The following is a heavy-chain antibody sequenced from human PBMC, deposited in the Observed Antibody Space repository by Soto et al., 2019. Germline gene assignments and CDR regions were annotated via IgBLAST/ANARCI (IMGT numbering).Heavy chain of an antibody. CDR2: ISGSGGST. CDR1: GFTFSSYA. D-gene: IGHD2-15*01. Sequence: GGSLRLSCAASGFTFSSYAMSWVRQAPGKXLEWVSAISGSGGSTYYAGSVKGRFTISRDNSKNTLYLQMNSLRAEDTAVYYCAKEYLDCSGGSCYTGFDPWGQGTLVTVSS. J-gene: IGHJ5*02. V-gene: IGHV3-23*01. CDR3: AKEYLDCSGGSCYTGFDP.